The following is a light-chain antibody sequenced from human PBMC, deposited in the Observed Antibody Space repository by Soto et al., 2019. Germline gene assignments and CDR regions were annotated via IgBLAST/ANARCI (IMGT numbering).Light chain of an antibody. CDR1: SSDVGSYNL. J-gene: IGLJ1*01. Sequence: QSVLTQPASVSGSPGQSITISCTGTSSDVGSYNLVSWYQQHPGKAPKLMIYEGSKRPSGVSNRFSGSKSGNTASLTISGLQAEDEADYYCCSYAGSSVFGTGTKATVL. CDR2: EGS. CDR3: CSYAGSSV. V-gene: IGLV2-23*01.